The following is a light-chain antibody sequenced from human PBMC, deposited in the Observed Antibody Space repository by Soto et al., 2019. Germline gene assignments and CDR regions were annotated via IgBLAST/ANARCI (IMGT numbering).Light chain of an antibody. CDR3: AAWDDSLSGVV. Sequence: QSVLTQPPSASGTPGQRVTISCSGSSSNIGSNYVYWYQQLPGTAPKLLIYSNNQRPSGVPDRFSGSTSGTSASLAISGLRSADEADYYCAAWDDSLSGVVFGGGTKLTVL. CDR2: SNN. CDR1: SSNIGSNY. J-gene: IGLJ2*01. V-gene: IGLV1-47*02.